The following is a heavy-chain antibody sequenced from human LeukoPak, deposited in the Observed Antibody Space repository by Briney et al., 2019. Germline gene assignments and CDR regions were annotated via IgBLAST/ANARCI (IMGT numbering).Heavy chain of an antibody. CDR1: GFTFSSYE. D-gene: IGHD5-18*01. CDR2: ISSSGSTI. CDR3: ARDRYSYGYQPFDY. J-gene: IGHJ4*02. Sequence: GGSLRLSCAASGFTFSSYEMNWVRQAPGKGLEWVSYISSSGSTIYYADSVKGRFTISRDNAKNSLFLQMDSLTAEDTAVYYCARDRYSYGYQPFDYWGPGTLVTVSS. V-gene: IGHV3-48*03.